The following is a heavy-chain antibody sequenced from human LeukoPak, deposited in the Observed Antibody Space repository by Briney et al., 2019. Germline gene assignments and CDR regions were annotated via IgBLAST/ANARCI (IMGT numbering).Heavy chain of an antibody. D-gene: IGHD2-2*01. V-gene: IGHV1-46*01. Sequence: ASVKVSCKASVYIFTRYYMHWVGQAPGQGLEWMGIINPSGGSRSDAQKFQGRVTMTRDTTTSTVYMELSSLRSEDTAVYYCARDVKYRGWWFEPWGQGTLVTVSS. CDR2: INPSGGSR. J-gene: IGHJ5*02. CDR1: VYIFTRYY. CDR3: ARDVKYRGWWFEP.